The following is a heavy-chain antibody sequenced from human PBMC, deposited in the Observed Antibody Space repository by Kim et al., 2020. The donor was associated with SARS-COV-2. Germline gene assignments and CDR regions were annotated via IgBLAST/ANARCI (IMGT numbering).Heavy chain of an antibody. V-gene: IGHV4-39*02. Sequence: SETLSLTCTVSGGSVSSSGYYWGGIRQPPRKGLEWIGSIFYSGSTYYNPSLKSRVTISLDTSNNHFSLKLSSVIAADTAVDDCARRPAGRGVDYWGQG. J-gene: IGHJ4*02. CDR2: IFYSGST. D-gene: IGHD2-8*01. CDR3: ARRPAGRGVDY. CDR1: GGSVSSSGYY.